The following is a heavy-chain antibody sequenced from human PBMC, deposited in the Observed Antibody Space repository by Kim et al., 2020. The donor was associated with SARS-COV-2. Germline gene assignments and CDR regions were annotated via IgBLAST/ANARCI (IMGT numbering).Heavy chain of an antibody. D-gene: IGHD6-19*01. Sequence: SETLSLTCAVSGGSISSSNWWSWVRQPPGKGLEWIGEIYHSGSTNYNPSLKSRVTISVDKSKNQFSLKLSSVTAADTAVYYCATAPSSARGQQWLVPVNAFDIWGQETMVTVSS. CDR1: GGSISSSNW. CDR2: IYHSGST. V-gene: IGHV4-4*02. J-gene: IGHJ3*02. CDR3: ATAPSSARGQQWLVPVNAFDI.